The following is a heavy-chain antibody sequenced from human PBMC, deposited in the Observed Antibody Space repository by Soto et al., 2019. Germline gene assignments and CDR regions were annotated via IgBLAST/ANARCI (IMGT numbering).Heavy chain of an antibody. J-gene: IGHJ4*02. CDR1: GGSFSTYA. Sequence: QVQLVQSGAEVRKSGSSVKVSCKATGGSFSTYAINWVRQAPGQGLEWMGMIIPIIGTANYSQTFQGRLTITADESTGTAYMELHSLRPEDRAIYYWARALKISSAWCFAFWGQGTQVAVS. D-gene: IGHD6-19*01. V-gene: IGHV1-69*18. CDR3: ARALKISSAWCFAF. CDR2: IIPIIGTA.